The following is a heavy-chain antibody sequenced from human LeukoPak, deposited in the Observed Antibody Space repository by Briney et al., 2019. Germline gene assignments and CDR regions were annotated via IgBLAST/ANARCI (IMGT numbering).Heavy chain of an antibody. J-gene: IGHJ6*02. D-gene: IGHD2-15*01. CDR2: MNPNSGNT. CDR1: GYTFTSYD. V-gene: IGHV1-8*01. CDR3: ARGRDRYCSGGSCHKYYYGMDV. Sequence: ASVKVSCKASGYTFTSYDINWVRQATGQGLEWMGWMNPNSGNTGYAQKFQGRVTMTRNTSISTAYMELSSLRSEDTAVYYCARGRDRYCSGGSCHKYYYGMDVWGQGTTVTVSS.